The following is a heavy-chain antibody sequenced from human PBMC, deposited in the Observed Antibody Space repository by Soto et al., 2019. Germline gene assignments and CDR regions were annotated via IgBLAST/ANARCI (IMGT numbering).Heavy chain of an antibody. CDR1: GFTFSSYA. Sequence: PGGSLRLSCAASGFTFSSYAMHWVRQAPGKGLEWVAVISYDGSNKYYADSVKGRFTISRDNSKNTLYLQMNSLRAEDTAVYYCASPRGYSYGFDYWGQGTLVTVSS. CDR3: ASPRGYSYGFDY. D-gene: IGHD5-18*01. J-gene: IGHJ4*02. V-gene: IGHV3-30-3*01. CDR2: ISYDGSNK.